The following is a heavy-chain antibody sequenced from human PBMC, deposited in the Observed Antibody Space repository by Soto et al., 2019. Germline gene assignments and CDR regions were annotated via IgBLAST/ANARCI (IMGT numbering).Heavy chain of an antibody. Sequence: ESGGGVVQPGRSLTISCAASGFTFRNYAMHWVRQAPGKGLEWVAVISYDGSNKYYADSVKGRFTISRDNSKNTLFLQMNSLRAEDTAVFYCARPYADSSASSTKYFDLWGRGTLVTVSS. J-gene: IGHJ2*01. D-gene: IGHD3-22*01. CDR1: GFTFRNYA. CDR3: ARPYADSSASSTKYFDL. V-gene: IGHV3-30-3*01. CDR2: ISYDGSNK.